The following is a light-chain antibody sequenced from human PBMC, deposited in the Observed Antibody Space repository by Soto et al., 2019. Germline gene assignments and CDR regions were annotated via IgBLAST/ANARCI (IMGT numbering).Light chain of an antibody. CDR2: EVS. Sequence: QSVLTQPASVSGSPGQSITISCTGTSSDVGSYNFVSWYQQHPGKAPKLMIYEVSKRPSGVPNRFSGSKSGNTASLTISGLQAEDEADYYCCSYAGSSTPYVFGTGTKSPS. V-gene: IGLV2-23*02. CDR1: SSDVGSYNF. J-gene: IGLJ1*01. CDR3: CSYAGSSTPYV.